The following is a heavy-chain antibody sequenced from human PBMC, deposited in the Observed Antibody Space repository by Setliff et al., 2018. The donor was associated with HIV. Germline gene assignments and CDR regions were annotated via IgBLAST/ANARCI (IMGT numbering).Heavy chain of an antibody. D-gene: IGHD5-18*01. V-gene: IGHV4-61*09. J-gene: IGHJ6*03. Sequence: SETLSLTCTVSGGSISSGGYYWSWIRQPAGKGLEWIGHIYETGSTYYNPSLKSRVSISIDTSKNQFSLKLSSVTAADTAVYFCARDGYTNGYGYYYFYMDVWGKGTTVTVS. CDR2: IYETGST. CDR1: GGSISSGGYY. CDR3: ARDGYTNGYGYYYFYMDV.